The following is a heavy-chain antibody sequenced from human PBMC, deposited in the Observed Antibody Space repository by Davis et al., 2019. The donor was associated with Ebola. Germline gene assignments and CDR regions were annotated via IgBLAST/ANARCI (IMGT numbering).Heavy chain of an antibody. Sequence: GESLKISCAAFGFTFSSYWMSWVRQAPGKGLEWVANIKQDGSEKYYVDSVKGRFTISRDNAKNSLYLQMDSLRAEDTAVYYCARRPGWLDAFDIWGQGTMVTVSS. J-gene: IGHJ3*02. D-gene: IGHD6-19*01. V-gene: IGHV3-7*03. CDR2: IKQDGSEK. CDR1: GFTFSSYW. CDR3: ARRPGWLDAFDI.